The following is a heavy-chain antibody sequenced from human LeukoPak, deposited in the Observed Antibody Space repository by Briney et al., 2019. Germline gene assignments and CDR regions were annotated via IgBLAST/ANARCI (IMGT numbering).Heavy chain of an antibody. CDR1: GFTFSSYA. J-gene: IGHJ4*02. Sequence: HPGGSLRLSCAASGFTFSSYAMHWVRQAPGKGLEWVAVISYDGSNKYYADSVKGRFTISRDNSKNTLYLQMNSLRAEDTAVYYCARDQVAGSESGVDYWGQGTLVTVSS. D-gene: IGHD6-19*01. CDR2: ISYDGSNK. CDR3: ARDQVAGSESGVDY. V-gene: IGHV3-30*04.